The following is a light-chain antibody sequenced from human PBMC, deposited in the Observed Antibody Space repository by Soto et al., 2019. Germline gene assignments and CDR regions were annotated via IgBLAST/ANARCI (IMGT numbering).Light chain of an antibody. CDR3: QQYGGSPRST. CDR1: HGVSATY. J-gene: IGKJ2*02. Sequence: EIVLTQSPGTLSLSPGERATLSCRASHGVSATYLAWFQQKPGQAPRLLIYGASSRATGIPDRFSGSGSGTDFTLTISRLEPEDFAVYYCQQYGGSPRSTFGQGTKLEIK. V-gene: IGKV3-20*01. CDR2: GAS.